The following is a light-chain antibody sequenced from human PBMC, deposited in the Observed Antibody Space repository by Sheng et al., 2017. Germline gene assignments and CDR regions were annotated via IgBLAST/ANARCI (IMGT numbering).Light chain of an antibody. CDR3: QQSNTPPRT. CDR2: AAS. CDR1: QNISSY. J-gene: IGKJ2*01. Sequence: DIQMTQSPSSLSAFVGDRVTITCRASQNISSYLNWYQQKPGKAPTLLIYAASSLQSGVPSRFSGGGSGTNFTLTISSLQPDDFATYYCQQSNTPPRTFGQGTRLEI. V-gene: IGKV1-39*01.